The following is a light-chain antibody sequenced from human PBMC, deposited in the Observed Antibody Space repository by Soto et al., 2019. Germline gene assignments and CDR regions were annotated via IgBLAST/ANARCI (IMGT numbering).Light chain of an antibody. Sequence: DIQMTQSPSSLSASVGDRVTITCRASQSISSYLNWYQEKPGKAPKLLIYTTSTLQSEVPSRFSGSGSETEFTLTISSLQPEDFATYYCQQSYRTPLTFGGGTKVDIK. J-gene: IGKJ4*01. CDR2: TTS. CDR3: QQSYRTPLT. CDR1: QSISSY. V-gene: IGKV1-39*01.